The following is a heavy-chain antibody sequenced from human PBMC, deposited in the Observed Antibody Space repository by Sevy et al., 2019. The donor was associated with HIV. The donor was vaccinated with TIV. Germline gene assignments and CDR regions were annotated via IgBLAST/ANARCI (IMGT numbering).Heavy chain of an antibody. V-gene: IGHV3-30*03. J-gene: IGHJ4*02. CDR1: GFCFSDYR. Sequence: GGSLRLSCAASGFCFSDYRMHWVRQAPGKGLEWVAVISYDGRNNKYNADSVKGRFTISRDNSKNTLYLQMNSLRAEDTAIYYCARDRGEILSSAFDYWGQGTLVTVSS. CDR2: ISYDGRNNK. D-gene: IGHD3-16*01. CDR3: ARDRGEILSSAFDY.